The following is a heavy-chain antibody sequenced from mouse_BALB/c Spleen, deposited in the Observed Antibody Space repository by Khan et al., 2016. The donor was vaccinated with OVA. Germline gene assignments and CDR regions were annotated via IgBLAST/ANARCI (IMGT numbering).Heavy chain of an antibody. CDR3: ARSHYYSYGYAVDY. CDR2: ISSTGST. D-gene: IGHD2-14*01. V-gene: IGHV3-2*02. Sequence: EVELVESGPGLVKPSQSLSLTCTVTGYSITSDYAWNWIRQFPGNTLEWVGYISSTGSTSSNPSLKSRISITRDTPKNQFFLQLRSVTSEETATYYCARSHYYSYGYAVDYWGRGTSVTVSS. J-gene: IGHJ4*01. CDR1: GYSITSDYA.